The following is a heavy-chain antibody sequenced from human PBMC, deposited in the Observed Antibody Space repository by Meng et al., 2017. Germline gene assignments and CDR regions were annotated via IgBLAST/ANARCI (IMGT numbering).Heavy chain of an antibody. V-gene: IGHV3-23*01. CDR1: GFTFSSYA. Sequence: GESLKISCAASGFTFSSYAMSWVRQAPGKGLEWVSAISGSGGSTYYADSVKGRFTISRDNSKNTLYLQMNSLRAEDTAVYYCAKGSLMGPMLCGRVVYFDYWGQGTLVTVSS. J-gene: IGHJ4*02. CDR3: AKGSLMGPMLCGRVVYFDY. CDR2: ISGSGGST. D-gene: IGHD3-16*01.